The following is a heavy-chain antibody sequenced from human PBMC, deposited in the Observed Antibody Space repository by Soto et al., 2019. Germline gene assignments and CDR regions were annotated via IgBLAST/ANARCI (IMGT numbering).Heavy chain of an antibody. J-gene: IGHJ4*02. CDR3: ARTPTTFLEISGWNRYWDS. CDR1: GGSVSTHSYF. Sequence: SETLSLTFTVSGGSVSTHSYFWSWIRQAPGRGLEWIGYSSYSGITNYNPSLKRRVSISVDTSNNQFSLKLTSVTVADTAVYYCARTPTTFLEISGWNRYWDSWGRGKLGTVSS. CDR2: SSYSGIT. V-gene: IGHV4-61*01. D-gene: IGHD3-22*01.